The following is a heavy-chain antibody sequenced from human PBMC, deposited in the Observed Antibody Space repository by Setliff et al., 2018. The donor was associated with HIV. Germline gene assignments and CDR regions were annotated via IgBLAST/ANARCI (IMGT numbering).Heavy chain of an antibody. CDR1: GYTFTSYP. CDR2: INPSGGSA. J-gene: IGHJ1*01. Sequence: ASVKVSCKASGYTFTSYPIHWVRQAPGQGLEWMGIINPSGGSAAYAEKFRGRVTMTSDTSTSTVYMELSSLRSEDTAVYYCARDPAPSSSASYFQHWGQGTPVTVSS. D-gene: IGHD6-6*01. CDR3: ARDPAPSSSASYFQH. V-gene: IGHV1-46*01.